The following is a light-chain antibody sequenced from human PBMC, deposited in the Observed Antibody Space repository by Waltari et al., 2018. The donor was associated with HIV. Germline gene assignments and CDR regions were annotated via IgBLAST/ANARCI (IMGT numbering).Light chain of an antibody. CDR3: SSYAGSNNLL. V-gene: IGLV2-8*01. Sequence: QSALTQPPSASGSPGPSVPISCTGTSSAVGRYNFVSWYKQHPGKAPKLLIFEVSKRPSGVPDRFSGSKSGNTASLTVSGLQPEDEADYYCSSYAGSNNLLFGGGTKLTVL. CDR2: EVS. J-gene: IGLJ2*01. CDR1: SSAVGRYNF.